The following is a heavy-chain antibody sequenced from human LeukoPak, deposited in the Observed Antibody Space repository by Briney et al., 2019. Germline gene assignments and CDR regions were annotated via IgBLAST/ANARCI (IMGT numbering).Heavy chain of an antibody. Sequence: PGGSLRLSCAASGFTFSSYAMSWVRQAPGKGLEWVSAISGSSSYIYYADSVKGRFTISRDNAKNSLYLQMNSLRAEDTAVYYCARAGWGPTGSPFDYWGQGTLVTVSS. CDR2: ISGSSSYI. CDR1: GFTFSSYA. D-gene: IGHD3-10*01. J-gene: IGHJ4*02. CDR3: ARAGWGPTGSPFDY. V-gene: IGHV3-21*01.